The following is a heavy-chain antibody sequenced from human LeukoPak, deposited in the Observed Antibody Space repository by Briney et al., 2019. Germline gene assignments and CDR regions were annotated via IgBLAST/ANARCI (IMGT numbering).Heavy chain of an antibody. Sequence: PGGSLRLSCAASGFTFSSYAMHWVRQAPGKGLEWVAVISYDGSNKYYADSVKGRFTTSRDNAKNSLYLQMNSLRAEDTAVYYCARGVSSTVTTFFYYYYYMDVWGKGTTVTVSS. J-gene: IGHJ6*03. CDR3: ARGVSSTVTTFFYYYYYMDV. V-gene: IGHV3-30*04. CDR2: ISYDGSNK. CDR1: GFTFSSYA. D-gene: IGHD4-17*01.